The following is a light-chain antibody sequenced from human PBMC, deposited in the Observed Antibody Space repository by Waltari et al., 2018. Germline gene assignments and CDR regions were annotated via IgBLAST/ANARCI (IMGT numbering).Light chain of an antibody. V-gene: IGKV3-11*01. CDR3: QQRSNWL. Sequence: DIVLTQSPATLSFSPGERATRSCRASQSVSAYLAWYQQKPGQAPRLLIYDAFKRATGIPARFSGSGSGTDFTLTISSLEPEDFAVYYCQQRSNWLFGQGTRLEIK. CDR1: QSVSAY. CDR2: DAF. J-gene: IGKJ5*01.